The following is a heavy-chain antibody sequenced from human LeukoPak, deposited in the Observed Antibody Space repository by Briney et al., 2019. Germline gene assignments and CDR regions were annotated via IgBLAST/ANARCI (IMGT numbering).Heavy chain of an antibody. CDR1: GGSISSYC. D-gene: IGHD2-2*01. V-gene: IGHV4-59*01. CDR3: ARDGSSQSPYASFDP. Sequence: SETLSLTCTVSGGSISSYCWSWIRQPPGKGLEWIGYIYYSGSTNYNPSLKSRVTISVDTSKNQFSLKLSSVTAADTAVYYCARDGSSQSPYASFDPWGQGTLVTVSS. CDR2: IYYSGST. J-gene: IGHJ5*02.